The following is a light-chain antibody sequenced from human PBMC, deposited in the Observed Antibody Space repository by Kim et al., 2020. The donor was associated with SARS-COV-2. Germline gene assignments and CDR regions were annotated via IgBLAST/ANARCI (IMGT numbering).Light chain of an antibody. J-gene: IGKJ5*01. CDR3: QKYDGALIT. V-gene: IGKV1-27*01. CDR2: AAS. CDR1: QDISIY. Sequence: DIQMTQSPSSLSASVGDRVTITSRASQDISIYLAWYQQKPGKVPELLIYAASTLQSGVPSRFSGSGSGTDFTLTISSLQPEDVATYYCQKYDGALITFGQGTRLEIK.